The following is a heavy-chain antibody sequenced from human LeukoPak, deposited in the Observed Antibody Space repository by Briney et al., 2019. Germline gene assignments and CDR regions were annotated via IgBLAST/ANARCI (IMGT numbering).Heavy chain of an antibody. CDR2: ISYDGSYK. J-gene: IGHJ4*02. V-gene: IGHV3-30*18. CDR3: AKDRGSGWYDFDY. D-gene: IGHD6-19*01. Sequence: QTGGSLRLSCAASGFTFSSYAMSWVRQAPGKGLEWVAVISYDGSYKDYADSVKGRFTISRDNSKNTLYLQMNSLRAEDTAMYYCAKDRGSGWYDFDYWGQGTLVTVSS. CDR1: GFTFSSYA.